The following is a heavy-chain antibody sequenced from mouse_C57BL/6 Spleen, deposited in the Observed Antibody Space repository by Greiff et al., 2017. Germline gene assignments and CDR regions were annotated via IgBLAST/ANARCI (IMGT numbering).Heavy chain of an antibody. CDR2: IDPENGDT. Sequence: EVQGVESGAELVRPGASVKLSCTASGFNIKDDYMHWVKQRPEQGLEWIGWIDPENGDTEYASKFQGKATITADTSSNTAYLQLSSLTSEDTAVYYCTSITTGDYWGQGTTLTVSS. V-gene: IGHV14-4*01. D-gene: IGHD1-1*01. J-gene: IGHJ2*01. CDR3: TSITTGDY. CDR1: GFNIKDDY.